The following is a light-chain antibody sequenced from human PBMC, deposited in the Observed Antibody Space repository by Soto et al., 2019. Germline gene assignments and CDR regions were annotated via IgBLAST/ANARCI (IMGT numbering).Light chain of an antibody. CDR2: EVS. CDR3: SSYTITTALV. CDR1: SSDVGGYNY. J-gene: IGLJ1*01. Sequence: QSVLTQPASVSGSPGQSITISCTGTSSDVGGYNYVSWYQQHPGKAPKLMIYEVSNRPSGVFTRFSGSKSGNTASLTISGLQAEDEADYYCSSYTITTALVFGTVTKVTVL. V-gene: IGLV2-14*01.